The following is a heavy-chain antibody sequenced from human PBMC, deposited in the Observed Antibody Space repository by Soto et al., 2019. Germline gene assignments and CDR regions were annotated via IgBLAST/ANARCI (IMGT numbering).Heavy chain of an antibody. Sequence: GGSLRLSCAASGFTFSRYGMHWVRQAPGKGLEWVAVIWYDGNNKYYADSVKGRFTISRDNSKNTPYLQMNSLRAEDTVVYYCARPTYYYDSSGPPAYWGQGTLVTVSS. D-gene: IGHD3-22*01. CDR3: ARPTYYYDSSGPPAY. CDR2: IWYDGNNK. J-gene: IGHJ4*02. V-gene: IGHV3-33*01. CDR1: GFTFSRYG.